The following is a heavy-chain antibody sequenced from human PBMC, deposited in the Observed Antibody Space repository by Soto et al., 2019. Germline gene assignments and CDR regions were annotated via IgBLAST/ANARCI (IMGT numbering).Heavy chain of an antibody. D-gene: IGHD6-13*01. CDR2: ISGSGGST. CDR1: GFTFSSYA. V-gene: IGHV3-23*01. J-gene: IGHJ4*02. CDR3: ARAYLYSSSWYYFDY. Sequence: LRLSCAASGFTFSSYAMSWVRQAPGKGLEWVSAISGSGGSTYYADSVKGRFTISRDNSKNTLYLQMNSLRAEDTAVYYCARAYLYSSSWYYFDYWGQGTLVTVSS.